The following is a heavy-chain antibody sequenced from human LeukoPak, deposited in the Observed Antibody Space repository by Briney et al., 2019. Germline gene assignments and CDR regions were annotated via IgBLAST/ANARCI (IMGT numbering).Heavy chain of an antibody. CDR1: GFTFDDYA. CDR2: ISWNSGSI. CDR3: AKGLNYDFWSGSQID. J-gene: IGHJ4*02. Sequence: PGGSLRLSCAASGFTFDDYAMHWVRQPPGKGLEWVSGISWNSGSIGYADSVKGRFTISRDNAKNSLYLQMNSLRAEDTALYYCAKGLNYDFWSGSQIDWGQGTLVTVSS. D-gene: IGHD3-3*01. V-gene: IGHV3-9*01.